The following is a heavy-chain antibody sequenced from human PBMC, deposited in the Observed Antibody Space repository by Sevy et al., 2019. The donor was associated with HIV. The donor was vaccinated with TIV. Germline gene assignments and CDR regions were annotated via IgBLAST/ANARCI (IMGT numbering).Heavy chain of an antibody. CDR1: GYTFSDNY. Sequence: ASVKVSCKASGYTFSDNYMHWVRQAPGQGLEWVGRINPRTGDTKYAQMFQGRVTVTRDTSISTAYMELSRLTSDDTAIYYCAKDKLLDAFDIWGQGTRVTVSS. CDR2: INPRTGDT. D-gene: IGHD2-15*01. CDR3: AKDKLLDAFDI. V-gene: IGHV1-2*06. J-gene: IGHJ3*02.